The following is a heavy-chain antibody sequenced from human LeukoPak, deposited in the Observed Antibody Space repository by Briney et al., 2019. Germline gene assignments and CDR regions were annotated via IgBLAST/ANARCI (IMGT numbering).Heavy chain of an antibody. CDR1: GFTFNIYV. J-gene: IGHJ4*02. CDR2: IGDRGSDT. CDR3: AKVGPPYSSGWSIEFDY. Sequence: GGSLRLSCAACGFTFNIYVMTWVRQAPGKGLEWVSAIGDRGSDTYYADPVKGRFTISRDNSKYTLYLQMNSLRAEDTAVYYCAKVGPPYSSGWSIEFDYWGRGTLVTVSS. V-gene: IGHV3-23*01. D-gene: IGHD6-19*01.